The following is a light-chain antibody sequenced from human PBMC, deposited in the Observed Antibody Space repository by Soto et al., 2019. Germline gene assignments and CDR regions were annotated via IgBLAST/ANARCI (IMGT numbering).Light chain of an antibody. Sequence: QSVLTQPASVSGSPGQSITISCTGTSSDVGLYDYVSWYQQHPGKAPQLMIYAVSNRPSGVSNRFSASKSGNTASLFISGLRAEDEADYYRSSYTSDSSYVFGSGTKVTVL. V-gene: IGLV2-14*01. CDR1: SSDVGLYDY. CDR2: AVS. CDR3: SSYTSDSSYV. J-gene: IGLJ1*01.